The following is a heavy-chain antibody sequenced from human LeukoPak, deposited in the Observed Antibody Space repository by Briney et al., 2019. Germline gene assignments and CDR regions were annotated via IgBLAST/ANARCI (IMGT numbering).Heavy chain of an antibody. CDR2: ISAYNGNT. V-gene: IGHV1-18*04. CDR3: ARDRRDATPFDY. D-gene: IGHD5-12*01. CDR1: GYTFTSYY. J-gene: IGHJ4*02. Sequence: ASVKVSCKASGYTFTSYYMHWVRQAPGQGLEWMGWISAYNGNTNYAQKLQGRVTMTTDTSTSTAYMELRSLRSDDTAVYYCARDRRDATPFDYWGQGTLVTVSS.